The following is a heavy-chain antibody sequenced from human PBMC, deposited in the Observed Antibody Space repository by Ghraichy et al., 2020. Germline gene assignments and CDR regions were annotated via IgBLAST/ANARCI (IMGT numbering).Heavy chain of an antibody. CDR2: IHYSGST. CDR3: ARDQWELDGVNAFDI. Sequence: ETLSLTCTVSGGSISSYYWSWIRQPPGKGLEWIGYIHYSGSTDYSPTLKSRVTISLDTSKNQFSLKLTSVTAADTAMYYCARDQWELDGVNAFDIWGQGAMVTVSS. V-gene: IGHV4-59*01. D-gene: IGHD1-26*01. J-gene: IGHJ3*02. CDR1: GGSISSYY.